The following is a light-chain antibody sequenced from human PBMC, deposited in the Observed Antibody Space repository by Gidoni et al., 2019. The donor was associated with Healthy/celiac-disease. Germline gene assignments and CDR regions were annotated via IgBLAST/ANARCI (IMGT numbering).Light chain of an antibody. V-gene: IGLV3-19*01. J-gene: IGLJ3*02. CDR2: GKN. CDR3: NSRDSSGNHWV. Sequence: SSELTHDPAVSVALGQTVRITCQGDSLRSDYASRYQQKPGQAPVLVIYGKNNRPSGIPDRFSGSSSGNTASLTITGAQAEDEADYYCNSRDSSGNHWVFGGGTKLTVL. CDR1: SLRSDY.